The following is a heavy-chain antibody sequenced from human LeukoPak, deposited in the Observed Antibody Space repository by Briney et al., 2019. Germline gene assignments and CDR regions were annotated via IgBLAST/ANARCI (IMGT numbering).Heavy chain of an antibody. CDR1: GFTFSSYG. Sequence: GGSLRLSCAASGFTFSSYGMHWVRQAPGKGLEWVAFIRYDGSNKYYADSVKGRFTISRDNSKNTLYLQMNSLKTEDTAVYYCTTDAAYYYDSSGYPIRSEYFQHWGQGTLVTVSS. CDR3: TTDAAYYYDSSGYPIRSEYFQH. D-gene: IGHD3-22*01. V-gene: IGHV3-30*02. J-gene: IGHJ1*01. CDR2: IRYDGSNK.